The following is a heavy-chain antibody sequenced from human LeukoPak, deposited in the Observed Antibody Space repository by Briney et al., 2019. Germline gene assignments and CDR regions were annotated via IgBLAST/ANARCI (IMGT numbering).Heavy chain of an antibody. CDR1: GYTFTSYY. CDR2: INPSGGST. Sequence: GASVKVSCKASGYTFTSYYMHWVRQAPGQGLEWMGIINPSGGSTSYAQKFQGRVTMTRDTSTSTVYMELSSLRSDDTTVYYCARETIFGVVIIDYWGQGTLVTVSS. J-gene: IGHJ4*02. V-gene: IGHV1-46*01. D-gene: IGHD3-3*01. CDR3: ARETIFGVVIIDY.